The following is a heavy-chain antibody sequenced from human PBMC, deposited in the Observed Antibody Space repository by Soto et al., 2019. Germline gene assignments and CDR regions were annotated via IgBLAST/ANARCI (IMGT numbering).Heavy chain of an antibody. CDR1: GFTFSSYA. CDR2: ISGSGSST. V-gene: IGHV3-23*01. Sequence: EVQLLDSGGGLVQPGGSLRLSCAASGFTFSSYAMSWVRQAPGKGLEWVSAISGSGSSTYYADSVKGRFTISRDNSKNTLYLQMNSLRAEDTAVYYGARNSSGRRNWFDPWGQGTLVTVSS. CDR3: ARNSSGRRNWFDP. D-gene: IGHD6-19*01. J-gene: IGHJ5*02.